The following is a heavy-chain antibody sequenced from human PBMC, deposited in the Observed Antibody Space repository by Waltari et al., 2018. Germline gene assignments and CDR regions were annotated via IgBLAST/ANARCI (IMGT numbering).Heavy chain of an antibody. CDR1: GFTFSSYG. CDR2: ISYDGSNK. J-gene: IGHJ6*02. D-gene: IGHD3-10*01. Sequence: VQLVESGGGVVQPGRSLRLSCAASGFTFSSYGMHWVRQAPGKGLEWVAVISYDGSNKYYADSVKGRFTISRDNSKNTLYLQMNSLRAEDTAVYYCAKDAYYYGSGSYFYYYYGMDVWGQGTTVTVSS. CDR3: AKDAYYYGSGSYFYYYYGMDV. V-gene: IGHV3-30*18.